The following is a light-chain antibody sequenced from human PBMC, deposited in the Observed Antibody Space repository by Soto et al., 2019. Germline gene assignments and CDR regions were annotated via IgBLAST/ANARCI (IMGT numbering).Light chain of an antibody. CDR3: GADHGSGSNVV. CDR2: VGTGGIVG. J-gene: IGLJ2*01. V-gene: IGLV9-49*01. Sequence: QSVLTQPPSASASLGASVTLTCTLSSGYSNYNVDWYQQSPGKGPRFVMRVGTGGIVGSKGDGIPDRFSVLGSGLNRYLTIKNIQEEDESDYHCGADHGSGSNVVFGGGTKLTVL. CDR1: SGYSNYN.